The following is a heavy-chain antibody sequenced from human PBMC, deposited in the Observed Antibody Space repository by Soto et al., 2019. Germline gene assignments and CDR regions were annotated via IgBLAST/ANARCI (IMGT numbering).Heavy chain of an antibody. V-gene: IGHV3-21*01. CDR1: GFTFSSYS. D-gene: IGHD6-13*01. J-gene: IGHJ5*02. Sequence: PGGSLRLSCAASGFTFSSYSMNWVRQAPGKGLEWVSSISSSSSYIYYADSVKGRFTISRDNAKNSLYLQMNSLRDEDTAVYYCARESSSYNWFDPWGQGTLVTVSS. CDR2: ISSSSSYI. CDR3: ARESSSYNWFDP.